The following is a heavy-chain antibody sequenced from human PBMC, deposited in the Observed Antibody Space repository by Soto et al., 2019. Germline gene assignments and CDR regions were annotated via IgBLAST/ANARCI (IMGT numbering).Heavy chain of an antibody. V-gene: IGHV1-18*01. J-gene: IGHJ5*02. Sequence: QVQLVQSGAEVKKPGASVKVSCKASGYTFTSYGISWVRQAPGQGLEWMGWISAYNGNTNYAQKLQGRVTMTTDTSTRTAYMELRSLRSDDTAVYYCAREVDCSSTSCPTTGWFDPWGQGTLVTVSS. CDR1: GYTFTSYG. CDR3: AREVDCSSTSCPTTGWFDP. CDR2: ISAYNGNT. D-gene: IGHD2-2*01.